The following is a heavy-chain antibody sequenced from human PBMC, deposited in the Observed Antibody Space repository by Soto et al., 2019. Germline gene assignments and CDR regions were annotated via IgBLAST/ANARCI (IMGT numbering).Heavy chain of an antibody. CDR2: IYPGDHET. Sequence: GESLKISCQSSGYTFSNFWIGWVRQLPGKGLEWMGIIYPGDHETRYSPSFHGKVTISADRSINTAHLQWNSLEASDTAFYFCARSPRSSPYFDYWGQGALVTVSS. CDR3: ARSPRSSPYFDY. CDR1: GYTFSNFW. V-gene: IGHV5-51*01. D-gene: IGHD6-13*01. J-gene: IGHJ4*02.